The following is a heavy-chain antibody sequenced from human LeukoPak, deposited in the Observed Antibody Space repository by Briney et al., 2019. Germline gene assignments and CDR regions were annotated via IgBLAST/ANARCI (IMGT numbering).Heavy chain of an antibody. CDR3: VRQYSSGWTYYYGMDV. CDR2: TYYRSTWHY. CDR1: GDSVSSHSAA. J-gene: IGHJ6*02. D-gene: IGHD6-19*01. Sequence: SQTLSLTCAISGDSVSSHSAAWHWIRRSPSRGLEWLGRTYYRSTWHYDYAESVKSRTVIIPDTSKNHSSLQLNSVTPEDTSVYYCVRQYSSGWTYYYGMDVWGQGTTVTVSS. V-gene: IGHV6-1*01.